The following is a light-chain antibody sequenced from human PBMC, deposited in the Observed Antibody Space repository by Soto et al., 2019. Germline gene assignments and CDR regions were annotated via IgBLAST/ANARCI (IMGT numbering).Light chain of an antibody. CDR2: AAS. Sequence: EIFLAPAPGPLSTSPGDKATLLCCASESIGDYLAWYQQRPGQAPRLLIYAASRRASGTPHRFSGSGSERAFTLAISGLEPADFGVYYCQQYVTSPSITFGQGTRLEIK. CDR3: QQYVTSPSIT. CDR1: ESIGDY. J-gene: IGKJ5*01. V-gene: IGKV3-20*01.